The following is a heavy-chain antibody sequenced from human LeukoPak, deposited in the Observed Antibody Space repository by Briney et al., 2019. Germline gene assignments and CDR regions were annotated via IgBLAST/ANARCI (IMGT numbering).Heavy chain of an antibody. CDR3: AKDQQVLRYFDWSMGDYFDY. D-gene: IGHD3-9*01. CDR1: GFTFSGYG. V-gene: IGHV3-23*01. CDR2: ISGSGGST. J-gene: IGHJ4*02. Sequence: PGGSLRLSCAASGFTFSGYGMHWVRQAPGKGLEWVSAISGSGGSTYYADSVKGRFTISRDNSKNTLYLQMNSLRAEDTAVYYCAKDQQVLRYFDWSMGDYFDYWGQGTLVTVSS.